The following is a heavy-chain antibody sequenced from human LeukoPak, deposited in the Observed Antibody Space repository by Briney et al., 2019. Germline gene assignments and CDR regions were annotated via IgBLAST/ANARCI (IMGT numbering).Heavy chain of an antibody. CDR3: ARGYYDFWSGYNT. V-gene: IGHV1-46*01. CDR1: GYTFTSYY. D-gene: IGHD3-3*01. Sequence: ASVKVSCKASGYTFTSYYMHWVRQAPGQGLEWMGIINPSGGSTSYAQKFQGRVTISVDTSKNQFSLKLSSVTAADTAVYYCARGYYDFWSGYNTWGQGTLVTVSS. J-gene: IGHJ4*02. CDR2: INPSGGST.